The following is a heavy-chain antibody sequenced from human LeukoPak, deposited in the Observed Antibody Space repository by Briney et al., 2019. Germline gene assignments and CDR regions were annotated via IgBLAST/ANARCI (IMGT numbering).Heavy chain of an antibody. Sequence: GGSLRLSCAASGFTFSSYWMHWVRQAPGKGLVWVSRINSDGRSTSYADSVKGRFTISRDNAKNTLYLQMNSLRAEDTAVYYCARTNYYYYYGMDVWGKGTTVTVSS. CDR1: GFTFSSYW. J-gene: IGHJ6*04. CDR3: ARTNYYYYYGMDV. V-gene: IGHV3-74*01. CDR2: INSDGRST.